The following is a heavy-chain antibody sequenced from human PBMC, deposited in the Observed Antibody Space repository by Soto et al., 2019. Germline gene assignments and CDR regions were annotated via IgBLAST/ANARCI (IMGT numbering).Heavy chain of an antibody. CDR2: ISAYNGNT. V-gene: IGHV1-18*04. Sequence: GASVKVSCKASGYTFTSYGISWVRQAPGQGLEWMGWISAYNGNTNYAQKLQGRVTMTTDTSTSTAYMELRSLRSDDTAVYYCAIGITIFGVVAYGMDVWGQGTTVTVSS. D-gene: IGHD3-3*01. J-gene: IGHJ6*02. CDR3: AIGITIFGVVAYGMDV. CDR1: GYTFTSYG.